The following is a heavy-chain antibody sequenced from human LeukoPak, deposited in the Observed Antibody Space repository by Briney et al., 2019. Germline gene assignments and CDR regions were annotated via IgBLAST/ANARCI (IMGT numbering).Heavy chain of an antibody. J-gene: IGHJ5*02. D-gene: IGHD5-18*01. Sequence: SETLSLTCTVSGGSLSSSSYYWGWIRQPPGKGLEWFGSIYYSGSTYYNPSLKSRVTISVDTSKTQFSLKLSSVTAADTAVYYCARNPGAYSYGMLWGGWFDPWGQGTLVTVSS. CDR1: GGSLSSSSYY. CDR2: IYYSGST. V-gene: IGHV4-39*01. CDR3: ARNPGAYSYGMLWGGWFDP.